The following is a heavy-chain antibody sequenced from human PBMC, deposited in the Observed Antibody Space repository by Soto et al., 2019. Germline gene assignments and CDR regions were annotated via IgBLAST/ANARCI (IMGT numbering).Heavy chain of an antibody. CDR2: ISGSGGST. D-gene: IGHD6-6*01. CDR3: AKDLVYSSYPDYYYYMDV. CDR1: GFTFSSYA. V-gene: IGHV3-23*01. J-gene: IGHJ6*03. Sequence: GGSLRLSCAASGFTFSSYAMSWVRQAPGKGLEWVSAISGSGGSTYYADSVKGRFTISRDNSKNTLYLQMNSLRAEDTAVYYCAKDLVYSSYPDYYYYMDVWGKGTTVTVSS.